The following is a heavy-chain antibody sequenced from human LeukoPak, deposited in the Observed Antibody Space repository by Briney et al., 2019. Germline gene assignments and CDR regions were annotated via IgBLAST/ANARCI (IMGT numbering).Heavy chain of an antibody. CDR1: GGSISSSSYY. V-gene: IGHV4-39*07. CDR3: ASRPVTRYYYDSSGPFDY. Sequence: SQTLSLTCTVSGGSISSSSYYWGWIRQPPGKGLEWIGSIYYSGSTYYNPSLKSRVTISVDTSKNQFSLKLSSVTAADTAVYYCASRPVTRYYYDSSGPFDYWGQGTLVTVSS. CDR2: IYYSGST. D-gene: IGHD3-22*01. J-gene: IGHJ4*02.